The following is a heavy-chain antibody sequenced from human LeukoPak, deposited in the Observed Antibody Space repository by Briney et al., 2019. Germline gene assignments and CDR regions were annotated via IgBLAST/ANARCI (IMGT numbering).Heavy chain of an antibody. CDR2: ISGSGGST. V-gene: IGHV3-23*01. CDR3: AKGATAEYYFDS. Sequence: GGYLRLSCAASGSTFSCYAMRWVRQAPGKGLEWVSGISGSGGSTYYADSVKGRFTISRDNSKNTLYLQMNSLRAEDAAVYYCAKGATAEYYFDSWGQGTLVTVSS. J-gene: IGHJ4*02. CDR1: GSTFSCYA. D-gene: IGHD2-2*01.